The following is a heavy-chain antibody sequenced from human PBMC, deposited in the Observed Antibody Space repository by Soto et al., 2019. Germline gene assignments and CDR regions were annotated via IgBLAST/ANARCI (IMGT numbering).Heavy chain of an antibody. V-gene: IGHV3-30*01. D-gene: IGHD6-13*01. J-gene: IGHJ4*02. CDR3: ARGDSNSWSDF. CDR2: ISYEGTNK. Sequence: GALRLSCAASGFTFRSYAMDWVSQAPGKGLKKVAVISYEGTNKYYADYVKSRFTISRDNSKNTLSLQMNSLRPEDTAVYYCARGDSNSWSDFWGQGTLVTVSS. CDR1: GFTFRSYA.